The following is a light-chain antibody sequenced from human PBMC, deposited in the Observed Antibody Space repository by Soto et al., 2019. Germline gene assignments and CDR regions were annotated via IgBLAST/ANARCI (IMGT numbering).Light chain of an antibody. Sequence: EIVMTQSPDTVYVSPGERATLSCRASQSVRSNLAWYQHKPGQAPRLLIYDGSTRALGIPARFSGSGSETDFTLTITRLEPEDFAMYYCQQYSSSRTFGQGTKVDIK. CDR1: QSVRSN. CDR3: QQYSSSRT. J-gene: IGKJ1*01. CDR2: DGS. V-gene: IGKV3-15*01.